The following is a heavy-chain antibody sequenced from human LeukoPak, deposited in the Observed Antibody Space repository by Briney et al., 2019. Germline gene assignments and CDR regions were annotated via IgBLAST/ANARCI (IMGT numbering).Heavy chain of an antibody. CDR1: GFTFSSYFW. Sequence: GGSLRLSCAASGFTFSSYFWMHWVRQAPGKGLVWVSRIKSDCSSSTYADSLKGRFTISRDNAKNALYLQMNTLRAEDTAVYYCVRDLDLGGYSSFEYWGQGTLVTVSS. J-gene: IGHJ4*02. CDR2: IKSDCSSS. V-gene: IGHV3-74*01. CDR3: VRDLDLGGYSSFEY. D-gene: IGHD4-23*01.